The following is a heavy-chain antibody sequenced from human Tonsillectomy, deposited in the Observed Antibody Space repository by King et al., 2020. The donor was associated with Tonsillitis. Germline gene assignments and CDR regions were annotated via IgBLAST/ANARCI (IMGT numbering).Heavy chain of an antibody. CDR2: IIPIFGSA. Sequence: QLVQSGAEVKKPGSSVKVSCKASGGTFSSYAISWVRQAPGQGLEWMGGIIPIFGSANYARKFQGRVTITADESTSTAYMELSSLRSEDTAVYYCASFYDSSGHFLYWGQGTLVTVSS. D-gene: IGHD3-22*01. CDR1: GGTFSSYA. J-gene: IGHJ4*02. V-gene: IGHV1-69*12. CDR3: ASFYDSSGHFLY.